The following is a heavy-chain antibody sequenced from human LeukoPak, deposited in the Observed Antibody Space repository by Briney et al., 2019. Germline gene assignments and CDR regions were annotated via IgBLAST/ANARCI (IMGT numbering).Heavy chain of an antibody. Sequence: ASVKVSCKASGYTFTSYDINWVRQATGQGLEWMGWVNPNSGNTGYAQKFQGRVTMTRNTSISTAYMELSSLRSEDTAVYYCARGHRTHGRPYYYYGMDVWGQGTTVTVSS. CDR1: GYTFTSYD. V-gene: IGHV1-8*01. D-gene: IGHD2-8*01. J-gene: IGHJ6*02. CDR3: ARGHRTHGRPYYYYGMDV. CDR2: VNPNSGNT.